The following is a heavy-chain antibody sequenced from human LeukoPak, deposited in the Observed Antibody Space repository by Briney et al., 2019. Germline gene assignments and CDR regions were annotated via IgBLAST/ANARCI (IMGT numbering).Heavy chain of an antibody. J-gene: IGHJ3*02. CDR3: ARLHSHYYGSGSYYNSLDAFDI. CDR1: GYSFPTYW. D-gene: IGHD3-10*01. V-gene: IGHV5-10-1*01. CDR2: IDPSDSYT. Sequence: GESLKISCKGSGYSFPTYWINWVRQMPGKGLEWMGRIDPSDSYTNYSPSFQGHITISADKSSSTAHLQWSSLKASDTAMYYCARLHSHYYGSGSYYNSLDAFDIWGQGTMVTVSS.